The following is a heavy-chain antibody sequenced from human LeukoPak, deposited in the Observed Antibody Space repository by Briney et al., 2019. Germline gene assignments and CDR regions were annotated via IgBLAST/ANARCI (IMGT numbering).Heavy chain of an antibody. CDR1: GGSISSYY. J-gene: IGHJ6*02. CDR3: ARDHGSSWYYYGMDV. V-gene: IGHV4-59*01. CDR2: IYYSGST. D-gene: IGHD6-13*01. Sequence: SETLSLTCTVSGGSISSYYWSWIRQPPGKGLEWIGYIYYSGSTDYNPSLKSRVTISVDTSKNQFSLKLSSVTAADTAVYYCARDHGSSWYYYGMDVWGQGTTVTVSS.